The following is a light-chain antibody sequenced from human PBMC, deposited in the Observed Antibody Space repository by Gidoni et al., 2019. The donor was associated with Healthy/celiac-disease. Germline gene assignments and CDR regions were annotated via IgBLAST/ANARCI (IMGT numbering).Light chain of an antibody. CDR1: QSVVYSSNNKNY. Sequence: DIGLTQSPDPLAVSLGERATSNCKSSQSVVYSSNNKNYLAWYQQKPGQPPKLLIYWASTRESGVPDRFSGSGSGTDFTLTISSLQAEDVAVYYCQQYYSTLYTFGQGTKLEIK. CDR2: WAS. J-gene: IGKJ2*01. V-gene: IGKV4-1*01. CDR3: QQYYSTLYT.